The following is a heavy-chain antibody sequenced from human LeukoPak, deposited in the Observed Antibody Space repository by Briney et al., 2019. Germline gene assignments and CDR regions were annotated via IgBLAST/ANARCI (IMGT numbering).Heavy chain of an antibody. V-gene: IGHV3-30*02. J-gene: IGHJ4*02. D-gene: IGHD1-1*01. CDR2: IRYDGIDK. CDR3: ATLVNYWSFDY. CDR1: GFTFSTYG. Sequence: GGSLRLSCAASGFTFSTYGMHWVRQAPGKGLEWVALIRYDGIDKYYADSVKGRFTISRDNSMNTLYLQMNSLRAEDTAVYYCATLVNYWSFDYWGQGTLVTVSS.